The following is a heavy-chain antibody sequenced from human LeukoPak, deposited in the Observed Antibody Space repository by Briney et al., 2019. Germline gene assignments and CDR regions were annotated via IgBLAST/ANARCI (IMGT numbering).Heavy chain of an antibody. Sequence: GESLKISCKGSGYTFSSYWIGWVRQMPGKGLEWMGIICPGDSDTRYSPSFQGRVTISADKSISTAYLQWSSLKASDTAMYYCTRVYGYYVDYWGQGTLVTVSS. CDR2: ICPGDSDT. CDR1: GYTFSSYW. V-gene: IGHV5-51*01. CDR3: TRVYGYYVDY. D-gene: IGHD3-10*01. J-gene: IGHJ4*02.